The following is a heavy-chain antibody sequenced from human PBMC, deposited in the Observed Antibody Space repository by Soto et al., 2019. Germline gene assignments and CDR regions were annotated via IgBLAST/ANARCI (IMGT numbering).Heavy chain of an antibody. D-gene: IGHD2-15*01. CDR3: ARARGYCSGGSCYGSYGMDV. Sequence: ASVKVSCKASGGTFSSYAISWVRQAPGQGLEWMGGIIPIFGTANYAQKFQGRVTITADESTSTAYMELSSLRSEDTAVYYCARARGYCSGGSCYGSYGMDVWGQGTTVTSP. V-gene: IGHV1-69*13. J-gene: IGHJ6*02. CDR1: GGTFSSYA. CDR2: IIPIFGTA.